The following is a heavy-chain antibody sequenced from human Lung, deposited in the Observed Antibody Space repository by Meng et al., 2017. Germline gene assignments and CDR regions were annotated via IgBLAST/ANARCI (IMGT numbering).Heavy chain of an antibody. J-gene: IGHJ4*02. V-gene: IGHV4-34*01. CDR2: INHSGST. CDR1: GWSFRDYY. D-gene: IGHD4-11*01. Sequence: HVHLKPCGARLFNTSETLSRTRVVSGWSFRDYYGRWIRQPPGKGLEWSGEINHSGSTNYNPSLESRDTISVDTSQNNLSLKLSSVTAADSAVYYCARGPTTMAHDFDYWGQGTLVTVSS. CDR3: ARGPTTMAHDFDY.